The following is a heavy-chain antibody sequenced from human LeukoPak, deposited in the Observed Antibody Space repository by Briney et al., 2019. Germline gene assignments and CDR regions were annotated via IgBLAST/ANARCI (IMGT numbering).Heavy chain of an antibody. J-gene: IGHJ3*02. D-gene: IGHD6-19*01. CDR1: GFTFSSYW. CDR2: IKQDGSEK. V-gene: IGHV3-7*01. CDR3: ARVGYSSGWYRGDAFDI. Sequence: GGSLRLSCAASGFTFSSYWMSWVRQAPGKGLEWVANIKQDGSEKYYVDSVEGRFTISRDNAKNSLYLQMNSLRAEDTAVYYCARVGYSSGWYRGDAFDIWGQGTMVTVSS.